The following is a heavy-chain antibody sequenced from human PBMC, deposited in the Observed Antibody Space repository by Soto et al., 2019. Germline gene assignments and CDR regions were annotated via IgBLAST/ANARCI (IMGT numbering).Heavy chain of an antibody. V-gene: IGHV4-30-2*01. CDR1: GGSLSSSAYS. Sequence: SETLSLTCAVSGGSLSSSAYSWSWIRQPPGKGLEWIGFIYQSGSTYYNPSLKSRVTMSLDRPKNQFSLKLSSVTAADTAVYYCARDGLGYSYGYGDFDYWGQGTLVTVSS. D-gene: IGHD5-18*01. CDR2: IYQSGST. CDR3: ARDGLGYSYGYGDFDY. J-gene: IGHJ4*02.